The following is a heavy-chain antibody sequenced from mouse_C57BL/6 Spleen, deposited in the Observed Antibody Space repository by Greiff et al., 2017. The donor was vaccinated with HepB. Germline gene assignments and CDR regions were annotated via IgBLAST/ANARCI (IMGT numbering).Heavy chain of an antibody. CDR3: ARSQLRSPFDY. V-gene: IGHV1-82*01. CDR2: IYPGDGDT. J-gene: IGHJ2*01. CDR1: GYAFSSSW. D-gene: IGHD3-2*02. Sequence: QVQLKESGPELVKPGASVKISCKASGYAFSSSWMNWVKQRPGKGLEWIGRIYPGDGDTNYNGKFKGKATLTADKSSSTAYMQLSSLTSEDSAVYFCARSQLRSPFDYWGQGTTLTVSS.